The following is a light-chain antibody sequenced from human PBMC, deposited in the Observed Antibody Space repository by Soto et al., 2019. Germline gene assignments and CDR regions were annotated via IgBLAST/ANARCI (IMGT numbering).Light chain of an antibody. CDR3: QSYDSSLSVL. Sequence: QSALTQPPSVSGAPGQRVTISCTGSSSNIGAGYDVHWYQQLPGTAPKLLIYAVNHRPSGVPDRFSGSRSGTSASLAITGLQAEDEADYYCQSYDSSLSVLFGGGTKVTVL. J-gene: IGLJ2*01. CDR2: AVN. V-gene: IGLV1-40*01. CDR1: SSNIGAGYD.